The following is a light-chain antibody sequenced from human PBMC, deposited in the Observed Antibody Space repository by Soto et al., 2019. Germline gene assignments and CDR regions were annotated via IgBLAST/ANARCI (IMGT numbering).Light chain of an antibody. CDR2: AAS. CDR3: QQNNSVFT. J-gene: IGKJ3*01. CDR1: QGVCSY. V-gene: IGKV1-9*01. Sequence: IQLTQSPSSLSASLGDRVTITCRASQGVCSYLAWYQQKPGKAPKLLIYAASTLQSGVPSRFSGSGSGTDFPLTISRLQPEDFASYYCQQNNSVFTFGAGTKVDIK.